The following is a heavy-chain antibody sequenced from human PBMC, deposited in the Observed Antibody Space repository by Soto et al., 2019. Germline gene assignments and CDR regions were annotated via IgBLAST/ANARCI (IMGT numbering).Heavy chain of an antibody. CDR2: IYYSGST. D-gene: IGHD1-26*01. CDR3: ARVGISGSYLWYFDC. J-gene: IGHJ4*02. Sequence: PSETLSLTCTVSGGSISSYYWSWIRQPPGKGLEWIGYIYYSGSTNYNPSLKSRVTISVDTSKNQFSLKLSSVTAADTAVYYCARVGISGSYLWYFDCWGQGTLVTSPQ. V-gene: IGHV4-59*01. CDR1: GGSISSYY.